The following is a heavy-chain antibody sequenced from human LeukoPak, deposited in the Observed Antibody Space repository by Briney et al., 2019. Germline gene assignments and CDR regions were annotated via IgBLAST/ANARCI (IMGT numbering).Heavy chain of an antibody. V-gene: IGHV1-69*04. D-gene: IGHD3-22*01. CDR2: IIPILGIA. J-gene: IGHJ5*02. CDR3: AIDSSGYYYDYA. CDR1: GGTFSSYA. Sequence: ASVKVSCKASGGTFSSYAISWVRQAPGQGLEWMGRIIPILGIANYAQKFQGRVTITADKSTSTAYMELSSLRSEDTAVYYCAIDSSGYYYDYAWGQGTLVTVSS.